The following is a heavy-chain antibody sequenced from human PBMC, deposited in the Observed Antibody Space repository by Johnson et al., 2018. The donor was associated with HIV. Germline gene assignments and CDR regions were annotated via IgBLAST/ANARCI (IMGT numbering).Heavy chain of an antibody. V-gene: IGHV3-23*04. Sequence: VQLVESGGGLVQPGGSLRLSCAASGFTFSSYAMSWVRQAPGKGLEWVSAISGSGGSTYYADSVKCRFTISRDNSKNTLYVQMISLRAEDTAVYYCAKERSTYYNFWSGSAGNDAFDIWGQGTMVTVSS. J-gene: IGHJ3*02. CDR2: ISGSGGST. CDR1: GFTFSSYA. D-gene: IGHD3-3*01. CDR3: AKERSTYYNFWSGSAGNDAFDI.